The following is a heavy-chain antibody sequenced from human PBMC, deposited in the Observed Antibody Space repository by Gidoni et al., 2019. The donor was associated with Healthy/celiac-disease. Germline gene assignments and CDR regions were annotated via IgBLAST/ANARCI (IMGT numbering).Heavy chain of an antibody. Sequence: EVQLVESGGGLVQPGRSLRLSCAASGFTFDDYAMHWVRQAPGKGLEWVSGISWNSGSIGYADSVKGRFTISRDNAKNSLYLQMNSLRAEDTALYYCAKDIVPLGAAAGKVGGNWFDPWGQGTLVTVSS. J-gene: IGHJ5*02. D-gene: IGHD6-13*01. CDR2: ISWNSGSI. CDR3: AKDIVPLGAAAGKVGGNWFDP. CDR1: GFTFDDYA. V-gene: IGHV3-9*01.